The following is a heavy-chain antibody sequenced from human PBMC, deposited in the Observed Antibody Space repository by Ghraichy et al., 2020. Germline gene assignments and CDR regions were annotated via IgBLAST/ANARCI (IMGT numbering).Heavy chain of an antibody. CDR3: ARGITMVRGLLYFFDY. D-gene: IGHD3-10*01. CDR2: ISSTYTYI. J-gene: IGHJ4*02. CDR1: GFTFDSYT. Sequence: GGSLRLSCAASGFTFDSYTMHWVRQAPGKGLEWVSSISSTYTYIYYADSVRGRFTVSRDNAKNSLDLQMSSLTAEDTAIYYCARGITMVRGLLYFFDYWGQGTLVTVSA. V-gene: IGHV3-21*01.